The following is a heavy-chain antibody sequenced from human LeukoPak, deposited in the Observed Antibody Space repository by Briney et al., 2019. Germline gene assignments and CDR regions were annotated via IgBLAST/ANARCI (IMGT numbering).Heavy chain of an antibody. Sequence: SETLSLTCAVSGFSISSGYYWGWIRQPPGKGLVWIGSVLRDGSAFYNPSLKSRVSLSVDTSTMKFSLRLTSVTAADTAVYYCARLTYSFTGSGYHYFDHWGQGALVSVSS. D-gene: IGHD3-22*01. CDR3: ARLTYSFTGSGYHYFDH. CDR1: GFSISSGYY. CDR2: VLRDGSA. J-gene: IGHJ4*02. V-gene: IGHV4-38-2*01.